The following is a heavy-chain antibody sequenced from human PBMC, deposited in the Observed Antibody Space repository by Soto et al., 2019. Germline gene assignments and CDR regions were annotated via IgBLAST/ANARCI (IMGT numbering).Heavy chain of an antibody. CDR1: ACSFSSCA. V-gene: IGHV1-69*13. D-gene: IGHD3-22*01. Sequence: ASVKVAWKASACSFSSCAISCVRQAPGQGLEWMGGIIPIFGTANYAQKFQGRVTITADESTSTAYMELNSLRSEDTAVYYCARGPATYYYDSSGYYRYWYFDLWGRGTLVTVSS. CDR3: ARGPATYYYDSSGYYRYWYFDL. J-gene: IGHJ2*01. CDR2: IIPIFGTA.